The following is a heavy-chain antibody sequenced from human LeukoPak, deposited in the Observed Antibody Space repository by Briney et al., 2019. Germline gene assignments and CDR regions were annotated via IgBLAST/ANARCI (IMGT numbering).Heavy chain of an antibody. J-gene: IGHJ4*02. D-gene: IGHD1-1*01. CDR1: GFTFSSYA. Sequence: PGGSLRLSRAASGFTFSSYAMSWVRQAPGKGLEWVSAISATASNTYYADSVKGRFTISRDNSKSTLYLQMNSLRVDDTAVYYCAKDWYNSLNYFDYWGQGSLVTVSS. V-gene: IGHV3-23*01. CDR3: AKDWYNSLNYFDY. CDR2: ISATASNT.